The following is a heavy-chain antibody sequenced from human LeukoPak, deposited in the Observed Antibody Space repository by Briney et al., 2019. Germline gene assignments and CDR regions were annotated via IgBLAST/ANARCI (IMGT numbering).Heavy chain of an antibody. D-gene: IGHD6-13*01. J-gene: IGHJ4*02. Sequence: SETLSLTCTVSGGSISSYYWSWIRQPPGKGLEWIGYIYYSGSTNYNPSLKSRVTISVDTSKNQFSLKLSSVTAADTAVYYCARGAVAAAGPHTFDYWGQGTLVTVSS. CDR1: GGSISSYY. CDR2: IYYSGST. CDR3: ARGAVAAAGPHTFDY. V-gene: IGHV4-59*01.